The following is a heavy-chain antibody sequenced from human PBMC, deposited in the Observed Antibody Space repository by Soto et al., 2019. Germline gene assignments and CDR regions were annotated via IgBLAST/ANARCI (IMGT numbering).Heavy chain of an antibody. Sequence: QVQLVQSGAEVKKPGSSVKVSCKASGGTFSSYAISWVRQAPGQGLEWMGGIIPIFGTANYAQKFQGRVTITADESTSKAYMELSSLRSEDTAVYYCARDQDYVWGSYRYNGWFDPWGQGTLVTVSS. CDR1: GGTFSSYA. CDR2: IIPIFGTA. D-gene: IGHD3-16*02. CDR3: ARDQDYVWGSYRYNGWFDP. J-gene: IGHJ5*02. V-gene: IGHV1-69*01.